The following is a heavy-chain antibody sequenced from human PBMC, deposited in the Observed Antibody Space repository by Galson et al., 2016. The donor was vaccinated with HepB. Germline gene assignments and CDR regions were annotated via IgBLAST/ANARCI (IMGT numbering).Heavy chain of an antibody. V-gene: IGHV3-48*02. CDR2: ITSSSSTM. CDR3: ARDQEAGVTLFGVLIRHPFDS. CDR1: GFTFSSYT. J-gene: IGHJ4*02. Sequence: SLRLSCAASGFTFSSYTMNWVRQAPGKGLEWVSYITSSSSTMFYADSVKGRFTVSRDNAKNSLYLQMNSLRDEDTAVYYCARDQEAGVTLFGVLIRHPFDSWGQGTLVTVSS. D-gene: IGHD3-3*01.